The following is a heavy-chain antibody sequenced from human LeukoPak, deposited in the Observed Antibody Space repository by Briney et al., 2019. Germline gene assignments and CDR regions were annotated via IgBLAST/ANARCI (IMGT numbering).Heavy chain of an antibody. D-gene: IGHD2-2*02. Sequence: ASVKVPCKASGGTFSSYAISWVRQAPGQGLEWMGRIIPIFGIANYAQKFQGRVTITADKSTSTAYMELSSLRSEDTAVYYCARDKSDIVVVPAAIQDYYYYGMDVWGQGTTVTVSS. V-gene: IGHV1-69*04. CDR1: GGTFSSYA. CDR2: IIPIFGIA. CDR3: ARDKSDIVVVPAAIQDYYYYGMDV. J-gene: IGHJ6*02.